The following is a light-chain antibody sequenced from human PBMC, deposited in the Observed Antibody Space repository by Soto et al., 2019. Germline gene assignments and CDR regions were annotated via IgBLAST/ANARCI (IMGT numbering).Light chain of an antibody. CDR1: QSINTW. J-gene: IGKJ2*01. CDR2: DAS. Sequence: DIQMTQSPSTVSASVGDRVTITCRASQSINTWLAWYQQKPGKAPRVLIYDASSLQSGVPSRFSGSGSGTEFTLTISSLEPDDFATYYCQQYAGHFGQGTKLEIK. V-gene: IGKV1-5*01. CDR3: QQYAGH.